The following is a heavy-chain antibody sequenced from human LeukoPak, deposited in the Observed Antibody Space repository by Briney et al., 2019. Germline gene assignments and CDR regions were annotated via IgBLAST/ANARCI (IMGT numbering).Heavy chain of an antibody. V-gene: IGHV4-59*11. CDR2: IYYSGST. J-gene: IGHJ4*02. CDR3: AKVERGTYYDFWSGYYEYYFDY. Sequence: PSETLSLTCTVSGGSISSHYWSWIRQPPGKGLEWIGYIYYSGSTNYNPSLKSRVTISVDTSKNQFSLKLGSVTAADTAVYYCAKVERGTYYDFWSGYYEYYFDYWGQGTLVTVSS. D-gene: IGHD3-3*01. CDR1: GGSISSHY.